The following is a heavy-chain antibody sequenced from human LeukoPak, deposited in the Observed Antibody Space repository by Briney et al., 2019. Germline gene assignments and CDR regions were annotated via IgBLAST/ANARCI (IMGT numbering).Heavy chain of an antibody. V-gene: IGHV3-66*01. J-gene: IGHJ4*02. CDR3: GRVGDGYNGNY. D-gene: IGHD5-12*01. Sequence: GGSLRLSCAASGFSVSGDYMSWVRQAPGKGLEWVSLISSGGSTYYADSVKGRFTISRDNSKNTLYLQVNSLRAEDTAVYYCGRVGDGYNGNYWGQGTLVTVSS. CDR1: GFSVSGDY. CDR2: ISSGGST.